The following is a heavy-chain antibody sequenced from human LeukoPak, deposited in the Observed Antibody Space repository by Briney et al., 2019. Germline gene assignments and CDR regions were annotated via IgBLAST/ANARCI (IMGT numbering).Heavy chain of an antibody. CDR1: GGSISSYY. D-gene: IGHD3/OR15-3a*01. V-gene: IGHV4-4*07. Sequence: PSESLSLTCTVSGGSISSYYWSWMRQPAGKGLEWIGRIYTSGSTNYNPSLKSRVTMSVDTSKNQFSLKLSSVTAADTAVYYCARSLDYGDYFQHWGQGTLVTVSS. CDR2: IYTSGST. J-gene: IGHJ1*01. CDR3: ARSLDYGDYFQH.